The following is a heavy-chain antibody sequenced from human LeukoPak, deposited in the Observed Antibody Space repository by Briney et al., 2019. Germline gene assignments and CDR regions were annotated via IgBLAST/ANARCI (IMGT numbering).Heavy chain of an antibody. CDR3: AKNLPGGLWLPGHAFDI. V-gene: IGHV3-23*01. Sequence: GGSLRLSCAASGFTFSSYAMSWVRQAPGKGLEWVSAISGSGGSTYYADSVKGRFTISRDNSKNTLYLQMNSLRAEDTAVYYCAKNLPGGLWLPGHAFDIWGQGTMVTVSS. J-gene: IGHJ3*02. CDR1: GFTFSSYA. CDR2: ISGSGGST. D-gene: IGHD5-18*01.